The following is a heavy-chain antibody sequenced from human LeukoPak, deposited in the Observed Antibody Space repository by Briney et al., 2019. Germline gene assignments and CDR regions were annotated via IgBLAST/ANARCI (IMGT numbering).Heavy chain of an antibody. Sequence: RGSLRLSCAASGFTVSSNYMSWVRQAPGKGLEWVSVIYSGGSTYYADSVKGRFTISRDNSKNTLYLQMNSLRAEDTAVYYCARALTRDAFDIWGQGTRDSVSS. CDR2: IYSGGST. V-gene: IGHV3-66*01. CDR3: ARALTRDAFDI. D-gene: IGHD3-9*01. CDR1: GFTVSSNY. J-gene: IGHJ3*02.